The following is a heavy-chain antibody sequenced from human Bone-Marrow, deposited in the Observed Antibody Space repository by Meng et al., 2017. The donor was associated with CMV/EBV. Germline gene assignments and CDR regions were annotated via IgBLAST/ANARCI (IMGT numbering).Heavy chain of an antibody. Sequence: QVQLVQSGAEVKKPGASVKVSCKASGYTFTDYYIHWVRQAPGQGLEWMGGIIPIFGTANYAQKFQGRVTITADKSTSTAYMELSSLRSEDTAVYYCARAPGVVVVAATFWFDPWGQGTLVTVSS. CDR1: GYTFTDYY. CDR2: IIPIFGTA. CDR3: ARAPGVVVVAATFWFDP. V-gene: IGHV1-69*06. D-gene: IGHD2-15*01. J-gene: IGHJ5*02.